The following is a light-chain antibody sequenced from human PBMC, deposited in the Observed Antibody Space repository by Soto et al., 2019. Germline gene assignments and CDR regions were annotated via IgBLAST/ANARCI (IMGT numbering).Light chain of an antibody. J-gene: IGKJ1*01. Sequence: ETVLTQSPGTLSLSPGERATLSCTATQSVGSSSLAWYQQKPGQAPRLLIYGASSRATGIPERFSGSGSGTDFTLTISRLEPEDFAVYYCQQYGSSSWTFGQGTKVEIK. CDR3: QQYGSSSWT. CDR2: GAS. V-gene: IGKV3-20*01. CDR1: QSVGSSS.